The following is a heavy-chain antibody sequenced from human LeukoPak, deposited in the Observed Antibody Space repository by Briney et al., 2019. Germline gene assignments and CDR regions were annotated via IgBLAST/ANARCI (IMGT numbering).Heavy chain of an antibody. CDR1: RGSINSYY. CDR2: IYYTGST. D-gene: IGHD4-23*01. Sequence: KSSGTLSLTCTVSRGSINSYYWTWIRQPPGKRLEWIGSIYYTGSTNYNPSLKSRVTISVDTSKSHFSLNLRSVTAADTAVYFCARHRYGGNPHFDSWGQGALVTVSS. CDR3: ARHRYGGNPHFDS. V-gene: IGHV4-59*08. J-gene: IGHJ4*02.